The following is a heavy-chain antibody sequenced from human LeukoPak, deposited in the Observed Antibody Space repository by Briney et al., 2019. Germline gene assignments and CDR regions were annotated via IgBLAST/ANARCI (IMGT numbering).Heavy chain of an antibody. CDR1: GYTFTSYG. CDR3: ARSPQGDHPFGFCWYFDL. V-gene: IGHV1-18*01. Sequence: ASVKVSCKASGYTFTSYGISWVRQAPGQGLEWMGWISAYNGNTNYAQKLQGRVTMTTDTSTSTAYMELRSLKSDDTAVYYCARSPQGDHPFGFCWYFDLWGRGTLVTVSS. J-gene: IGHJ2*01. D-gene: IGHD2-21*02. CDR2: ISAYNGNT.